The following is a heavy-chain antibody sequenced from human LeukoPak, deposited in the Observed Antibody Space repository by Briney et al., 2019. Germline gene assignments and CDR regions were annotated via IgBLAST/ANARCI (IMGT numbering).Heavy chain of an antibody. J-gene: IGHJ6*04. CDR3: AELGITMIGGV. CDR2: INWNGGST. D-gene: IGHD3-10*02. Sequence: GGSLRLSCAASGFTFSSYWMHWVRQGPGKGLEWVSGINWNGGSTGYADSVKGRFTISRDNAKNSLYLQMNSLRAEDTAVYYCAELGITMIGGVWGKGTTVTVSS. V-gene: IGHV3-20*04. CDR1: GFTFSSYW.